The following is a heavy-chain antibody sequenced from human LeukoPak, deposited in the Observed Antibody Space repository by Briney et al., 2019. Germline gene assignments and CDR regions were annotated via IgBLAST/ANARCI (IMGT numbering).Heavy chain of an antibody. CDR2: ISGSGGST. CDR3: AKFYFSGHYNWSDP. Sequence: GGSLRLSCAASGFTFSSYTMNWVRQAPGKGLEWVSAISGSGGSTYYADSVKGRLTISRDNSKNTLYLQMNSLRAEDTAVYYCAKFYFSGHYNWSDPWGQGTLVTVSS. D-gene: IGHD6-19*01. CDR1: GFTFSSYT. V-gene: IGHV3-23*01. J-gene: IGHJ5*02.